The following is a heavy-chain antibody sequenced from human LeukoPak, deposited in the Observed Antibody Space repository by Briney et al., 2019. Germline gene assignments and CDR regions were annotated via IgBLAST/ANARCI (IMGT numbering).Heavy chain of an antibody. CDR3: ARDLAGYNSFDY. V-gene: IGHV3-53*01. CDR2: IYSGGST. D-gene: IGHD5-24*01. Sequence: GGSLRLSCAASGFTVSSNYMSWVRQAPGKGLEWVSVIYSGGSTYYADSVKGRFTISRDNSKNTLYLQMNSLRAEDTAVYYCARDLAGYNSFDYWGQGTLVTVSS. CDR1: GFTVSSNY. J-gene: IGHJ4*02.